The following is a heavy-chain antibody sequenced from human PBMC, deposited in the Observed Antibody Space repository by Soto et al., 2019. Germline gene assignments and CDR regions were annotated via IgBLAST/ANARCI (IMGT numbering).Heavy chain of an antibody. Sequence: QVHLVQSGAEAKKPGASVKVSCKGSGYAFTTYGLTWVRQAPGQGLEWRGWISAHNGNTNYAQKLQGRVTVTRDPSTRTAYKALRSLRSDDTVVYYCARGGYGDYGGQGALVTVSS. D-gene: IGHD1-1*01. J-gene: IGHJ4*02. V-gene: IGHV1-18*01. CDR1: GYAFTTYG. CDR3: ARGGYGDY. CDR2: ISAHNGNT.